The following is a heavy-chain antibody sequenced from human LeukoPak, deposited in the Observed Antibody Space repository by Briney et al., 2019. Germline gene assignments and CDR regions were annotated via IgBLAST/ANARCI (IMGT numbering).Heavy chain of an antibody. Sequence: GRSLRLSCAASGFTFSSYAMHWVRQAPGKGLEWVAVISYDGSNKYYADSVKGRFTISRDNSKNTLYLQMNSLRAEDTAVYYCAGAITGPLYYYFDYWGQGTLVTVSS. V-gene: IGHV3-30-3*01. CDR3: AGAITGPLYYYFDY. J-gene: IGHJ4*01. D-gene: IGHD1-20*01. CDR1: GFTFSSYA. CDR2: ISYDGSNK.